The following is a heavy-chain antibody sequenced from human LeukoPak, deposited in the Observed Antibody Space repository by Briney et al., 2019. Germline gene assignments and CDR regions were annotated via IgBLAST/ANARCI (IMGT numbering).Heavy chain of an antibody. J-gene: IGHJ6*02. CDR3: ARRCGGDWYNYDYGMDV. V-gene: IGHV5-51*01. CDR1: GYLFTSYW. Sequence: GGSLKISSKGSGYLFTSYWIGWVRQKPQKGRQWMGTIYPGDSDTRYSPSFQCQVTISADKFISTAYLQWSSLKAAETAMCYCARRCGGDWYNYDYGMDVWGQGTTVTVSS. D-gene: IGHD2-21*02. CDR2: IYPGDSDT.